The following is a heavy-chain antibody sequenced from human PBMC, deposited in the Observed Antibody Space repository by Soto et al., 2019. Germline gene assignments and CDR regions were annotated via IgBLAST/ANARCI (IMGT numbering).Heavy chain of an antibody. CDR3: ARYLRERVVTEKNWFDP. CDR2: ISYDGSNK. V-gene: IGHV3-30-3*01. J-gene: IGHJ5*02. D-gene: IGHD2-21*02. Sequence: QVQLVESGGGVVQPGRSLRLSCAASGFTFSSYAMHWVRQAPGKGLEWVAVISYDGSNKYYADSVKGRFTISRDNSKNTLYLQMNSLRAEDTAVYYCARYLRERVVTEKNWFDPWGQGTLVTVSS. CDR1: GFTFSSYA.